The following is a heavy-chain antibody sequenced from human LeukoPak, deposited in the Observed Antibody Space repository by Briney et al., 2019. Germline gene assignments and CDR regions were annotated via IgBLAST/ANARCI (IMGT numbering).Heavy chain of an antibody. V-gene: IGHV4-4*02. Sequence: SGTLSLTCAVSGGSISSSNWWSWVRQPPGKGLEWIGEIYHSGSTNYNPSLKSRVTISVDKSKNQFSLKLSSVTAADTAVYYCARDTGRRIAARPGYYYGMDVWGQGTTVTVSS. J-gene: IGHJ6*02. D-gene: IGHD6-6*01. CDR3: ARDTGRRIAARPGYYYGMDV. CDR2: IYHSGST. CDR1: GGSISSSNW.